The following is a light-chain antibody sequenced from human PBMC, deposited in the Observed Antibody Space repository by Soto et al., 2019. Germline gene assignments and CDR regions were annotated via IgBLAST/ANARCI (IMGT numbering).Light chain of an antibody. CDR3: QQYNSYSTWT. J-gene: IGKJ1*01. V-gene: IGKV1-5*01. Sequence: DIQMTQSPSTLSASVGYRFTITCRASQSISSWLAWYQQKPGKAPKLLIYDASSLESGVPSRFSGSGSGTEFTLTIRSLQPDDFATYYCQQYNSYSTWTFGQGTTGDIK. CDR2: DAS. CDR1: QSISSW.